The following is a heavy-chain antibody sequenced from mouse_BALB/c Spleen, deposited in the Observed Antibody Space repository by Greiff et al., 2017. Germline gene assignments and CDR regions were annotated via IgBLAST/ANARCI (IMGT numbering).Heavy chain of an antibody. V-gene: IGHV2-2*02. J-gene: IGHJ3*01. Sequence: QVQLQQSGPGLVQPSQSLSITGTVSGFSLTSYGVHWVRQSLGKGLEWLGVIWSGGSTDYNAAFISRLTLGKDNSKRQVFFKMNSLQANDTAIYYCASLDSSSYSWFAYWGQGTLVTVSA. D-gene: IGHD3-2*01. CDR3: ASLDSSSYSWFAY. CDR2: IWSGGST. CDR1: GFSLTSYG.